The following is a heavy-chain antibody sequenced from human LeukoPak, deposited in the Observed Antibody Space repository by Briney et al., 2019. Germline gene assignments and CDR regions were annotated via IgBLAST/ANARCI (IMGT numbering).Heavy chain of an antibody. D-gene: IGHD3-22*01. J-gene: IGHJ4*02. CDR1: GDSISTSSYS. Sequence: ASETLSLTCTVSGDSISTSSYSRGWIRQPPGKGLESLGRIYYSGSTYYNPFLKSRVTISVDTSKNQFSLSLYSVTAAYTAVFYCARSYYYDYKQIDYWGQGTLVTVSS. V-gene: IGHV4-39*01. CDR3: ARSYYYDYKQIDY. CDR2: IYYSGST.